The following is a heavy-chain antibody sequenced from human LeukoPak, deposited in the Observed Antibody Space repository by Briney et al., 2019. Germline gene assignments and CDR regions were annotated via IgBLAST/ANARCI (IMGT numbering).Heavy chain of an antibody. Sequence: TGGSLRLSCAASGFTFSSYYMSWVRQAPGKGLEWVANIKKEGDGEYYVDSVKGRFTISRDNAKNSLYLQMNSLRAEDTAVYYCARVQRRYLIHWCYFDYWGQGTLVIVSS. V-gene: IGHV3-7*01. CDR3: ARVQRRYLIHWCYFDY. CDR2: IKKEGDGE. CDR1: GFTFSSYY. J-gene: IGHJ4*02. D-gene: IGHD5-18*01.